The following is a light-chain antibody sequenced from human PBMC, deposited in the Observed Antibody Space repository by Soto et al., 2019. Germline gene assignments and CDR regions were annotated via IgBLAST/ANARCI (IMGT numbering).Light chain of an antibody. CDR3: SSYTTSSTYV. CDR2: DVS. CDR1: SSDVGGYNY. V-gene: IGLV2-14*01. J-gene: IGLJ1*01. Sequence: QSVLTQPASVSGCPGQSIAISCTGTSSDVGGYNYVSWYQQHPGKAPKLMIYDVSNRPSGVSNRFSGSKSGNTASLTISGLQAEDEADYYCSSYTTSSTYVFGTGTKDTVL.